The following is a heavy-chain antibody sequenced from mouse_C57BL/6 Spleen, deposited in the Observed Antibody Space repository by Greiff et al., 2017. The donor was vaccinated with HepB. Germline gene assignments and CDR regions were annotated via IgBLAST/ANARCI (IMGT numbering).Heavy chain of an antibody. CDR3: ARQGNYGNYVFYAMDY. D-gene: IGHD2-1*01. CDR2: INPNNGGT. CDR1: GYTFTDYN. Sequence: VQLQQSGPELVKPGASVKMSCKASGYTFTDYNMHWVKQSHGKSLEWIGYINPNNGGTSYNQKFKGQAPLTVNNSSSTAYMELRSLTSEDSAVYYCARQGNYGNYVFYAMDYWGQGTSVTVSS. J-gene: IGHJ4*01. V-gene: IGHV1-22*01.